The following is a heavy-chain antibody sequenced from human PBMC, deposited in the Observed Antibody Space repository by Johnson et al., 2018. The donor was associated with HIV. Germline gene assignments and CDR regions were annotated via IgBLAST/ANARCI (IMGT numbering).Heavy chain of an antibody. CDR3: ARAEQLAGGAFDI. CDR1: GFTFDDYG. J-gene: IGHJ3*02. Sequence: VQLVESGGGVVRPGGSLRLSCAASGFTFDDYGMSWVRQAPGQGLEWVSGINWNGGSTGYANSVKGRFTISRDNSKNTLYLQMGSLRTEDMAVYYCARAEQLAGGAFDIWGQGTMVTVSS. D-gene: IGHD6-6*01. CDR2: INWNGGST. V-gene: IGHV3-20*04.